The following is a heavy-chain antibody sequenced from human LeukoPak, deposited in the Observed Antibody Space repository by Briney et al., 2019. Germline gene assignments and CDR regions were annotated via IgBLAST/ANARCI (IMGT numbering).Heavy chain of an antibody. CDR3: AKKGGSYGSGSYSGGS. CDR2: ISAYNGNT. J-gene: IGHJ5*02. CDR1: GYTFTSYG. V-gene: IGHV1-18*01. Sequence: ASVKVSCKASGYTFTSYGISWVRQAPGQGLEWMGWISAYNGNTHYAQKLQGRVTMTTDTSTSTVYMELRSLKSDDTAVYYCAKKGGSYGSGSYSGGSWGQGSLVTVSS. D-gene: IGHD3-10*01.